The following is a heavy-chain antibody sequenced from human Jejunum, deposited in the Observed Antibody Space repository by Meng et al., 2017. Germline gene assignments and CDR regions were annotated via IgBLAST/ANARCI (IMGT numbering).Heavy chain of an antibody. CDR2: ISASGNTI. CDR3: ARVALGVGALY. CDR1: GFTFTSSE. D-gene: IGHD3-3*01. V-gene: IGHV3-48*03. J-gene: IGHJ4*02. Sequence: GGSLRLSCAASGFTFTSSEMNWVRQAPGKGLEWLSYISASGNTIYYADSVKGRFTISRDNAQNSLYLQVDSLRAEDTAIYYCARVALGVGALYWGQGTLVTVSS.